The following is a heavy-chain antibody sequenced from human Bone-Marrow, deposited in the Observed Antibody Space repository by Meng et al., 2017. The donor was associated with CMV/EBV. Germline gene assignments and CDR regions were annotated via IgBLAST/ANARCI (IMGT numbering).Heavy chain of an antibody. J-gene: IGHJ4*02. V-gene: IGHV3-48*04. CDR3: ARDLPRIVGATAIDY. Sequence: GGSLRLSCAASGFTFSSYWMSWVRQAPGKGLEWVSYISSSGSTIYYADSVKGRFTISRDNAKNSLYLQMNSLRAEDTAVYYCARDLPRIVGATAIDYWGQGTLATVSS. CDR2: ISSSGSTI. D-gene: IGHD1-26*01. CDR1: GFTFSSYW.